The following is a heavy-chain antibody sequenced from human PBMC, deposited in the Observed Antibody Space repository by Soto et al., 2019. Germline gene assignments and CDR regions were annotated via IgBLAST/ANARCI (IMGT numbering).Heavy chain of an antibody. D-gene: IGHD1-26*01. CDR1: GGSFSGYY. CDR3: ARVHLGWYGGSYSFYYYGMDI. V-gene: IGHV4-34*01. CDR2: INHSGST. Sequence: SETLSLTCAVYGGSFSGYYWSWIRQPPGKGLEWIGEINHSGSTNYNPSLKSRVTISVDTSKNQFSLKLSSVTAADTAVYYCARVHLGWYGGSYSFYYYGMDIWGQGTTVNVS. J-gene: IGHJ6*02.